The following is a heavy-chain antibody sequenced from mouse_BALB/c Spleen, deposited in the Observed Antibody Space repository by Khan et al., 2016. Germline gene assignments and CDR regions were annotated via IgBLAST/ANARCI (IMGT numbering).Heavy chain of an antibody. CDR3: ASYRFDYFDY. V-gene: IGHV1-87*01. CDR2: IYPGDGDT. CDR1: GYTFTTYW. D-gene: IGHD2-12*01. Sequence: QIQLVQSGAALARPGASVKLSCKASGYTFTTYWMQWIKQRPGQGLEWIGTIYPGDGDTRYTQNFKGKATLTADKSSSTAYMQLSSLTSEDSAVYYCASYRFDYFDYWGQGTTLTVSS. J-gene: IGHJ2*01.